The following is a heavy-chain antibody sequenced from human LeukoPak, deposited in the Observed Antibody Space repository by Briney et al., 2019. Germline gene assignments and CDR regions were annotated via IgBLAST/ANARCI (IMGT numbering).Heavy chain of an antibody. CDR3: ARELEYSQDAFDI. V-gene: IGHV1-2*02. CDR1: GYTFTEYY. D-gene: IGHD4-11*01. J-gene: IGHJ3*02. CDR2: ITPNNGGT. Sequence: ASVKVSCKASGYTFTEYYMHWVRQAPGQGLEWMGWITPNNGGTKYAQKFQGRVTMTRDTSISTVYMELTSLRSDDTAMYYCARELEYSQDAFDIWGQGTMVTVSS.